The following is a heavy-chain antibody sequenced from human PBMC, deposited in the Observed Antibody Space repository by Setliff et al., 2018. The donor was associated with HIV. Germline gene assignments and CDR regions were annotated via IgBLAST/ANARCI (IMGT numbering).Heavy chain of an antibody. D-gene: IGHD3-10*01. CDR3: APHRGIH. J-gene: IGHJ4*02. CDR2: ISYNGNYQ. V-gene: IGHV3-30*06. CDR1: GFRFVGFG. Sequence: LSLSCAASGFRFVGFGMHWVRQAPGKGLEWVGLISYNGNYQYYSDSVKGRFSISRDNSNNTLYLQINSLRVEDTAVYFCAPHRGIHWGQGTLVTVSS.